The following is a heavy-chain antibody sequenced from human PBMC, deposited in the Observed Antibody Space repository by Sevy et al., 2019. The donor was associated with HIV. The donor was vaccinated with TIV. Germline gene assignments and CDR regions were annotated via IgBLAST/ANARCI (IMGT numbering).Heavy chain of an antibody. J-gene: IGHJ6*02. CDR2: ISSSSSYI. CDR3: ARDFWSGYQYYYYGMDV. V-gene: IGHV3-21*01. CDR1: GFNFRSYS. Sequence: GGSLRLSCAASGFNFRSYSINWVRQAPGKGLEWVSSISSSSSYIYYADSVKGRFTISRDNAKNSLYLQMNSLRAEDTAVYYCARDFWSGYQYYYYGMDVWGQGTTVTVSS. D-gene: IGHD3-3*01.